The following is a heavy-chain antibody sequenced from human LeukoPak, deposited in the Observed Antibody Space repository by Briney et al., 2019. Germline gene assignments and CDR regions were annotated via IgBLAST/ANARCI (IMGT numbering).Heavy chain of an antibody. V-gene: IGHV4-31*03. CDR3: ARDHSGSYYFDY. CDR1: GGSISSGGYY. Sequence: SETLSLTCTVSGGSISSGGYYWSWIRQHPGKGLEWIGYIYYSGSTYYNPSLKSRVTISVDTSKNQFSLKLSSVTAADTGVYYCARDHSGSYYFDYWGQGTLVTVSS. D-gene: IGHD1-26*01. CDR2: IYYSGST. J-gene: IGHJ4*02.